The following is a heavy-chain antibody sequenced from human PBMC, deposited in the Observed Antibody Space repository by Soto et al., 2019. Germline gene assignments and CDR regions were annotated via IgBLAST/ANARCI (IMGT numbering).Heavy chain of an antibody. CDR3: VTYDILTGYPMTGFDY. J-gene: IGHJ4*02. CDR1: GFTFSSYS. D-gene: IGHD3-9*01. V-gene: IGHV3-21*01. CDR2: ISSSSSYI. Sequence: GGSLRLSCAASGFTFSSYSMNWVRQAPGKGLEWVSSISSSSSYIYYADSVKGRFTISRDNAKNSLYLQMNSLRAEDTAVYYCVTYDILTGYPMTGFDYWGQGTLVTVSS.